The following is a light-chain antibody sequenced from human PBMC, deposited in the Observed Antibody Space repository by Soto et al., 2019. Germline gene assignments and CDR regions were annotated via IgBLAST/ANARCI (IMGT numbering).Light chain of an antibody. CDR2: ASS. J-gene: IGKJ1*01. CDR1: QDMTKS. CDR3: HQNHSTPGT. Sequence: IRTPHSPSSLSAYVGDRVTITCRASQDMTKSLNWYQQKSGKAPSLLIYASSTLQTGVPSRFSGSGSGTDFTLSISKPQPEYFANYFCHQNHSTPGTLGQGTKVDI. V-gene: IGKV1-39*01.